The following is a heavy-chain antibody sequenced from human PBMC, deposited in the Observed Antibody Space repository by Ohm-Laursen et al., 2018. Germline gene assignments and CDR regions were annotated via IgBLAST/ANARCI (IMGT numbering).Heavy chain of an antibody. D-gene: IGHD1-26*01. CDR3: ARDWEGGYGMDV. V-gene: IGHV4-59*12. CDR2: IYYSGST. Sequence: TLSLTCTVYGGSFSGYYWSWIRQPPGKGLEWIGYIYYSGSTNYNPSLKSRVTMSVDTSKNQFSLKLSSVTAADTAAYYCARDWEGGYGMDVWGQGTTVTVSS. J-gene: IGHJ6*02. CDR1: GGSFSGYY.